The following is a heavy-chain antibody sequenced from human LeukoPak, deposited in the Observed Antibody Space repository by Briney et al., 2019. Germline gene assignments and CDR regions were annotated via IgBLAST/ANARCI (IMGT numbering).Heavy chain of an antibody. CDR3: ARGRSYGYYFDY. J-gene: IGHJ4*02. V-gene: IGHV4-34*01. CDR1: GGSFSGYY. Sequence: SETLSLTCAVYGGSFSGYYWSWIRQPPGKGLEWIGEINHSGGTNYNPSLKSRVTISVDTSKNQFSLKLSSVTAADTAVYYCARGRSYGYYFDYWGQGTLVTVSS. CDR2: INHSGGT. D-gene: IGHD1-26*01.